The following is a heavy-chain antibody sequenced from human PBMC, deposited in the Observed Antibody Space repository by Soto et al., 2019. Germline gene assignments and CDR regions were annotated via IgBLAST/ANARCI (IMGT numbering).Heavy chain of an antibody. D-gene: IGHD1-1*01. J-gene: IGHJ6*02. Sequence: ASVKVSCKASGYTFTSYGISWVRQAPGQGLEWMGWISAYNGNTNYAQKLQGRVTMTTDTSTSTAYMELRSLRSDDTAVYYCARDLTGNHLYYYYGMDVCGQGTTVTVYS. V-gene: IGHV1-18*04. CDR2: ISAYNGNT. CDR3: ARDLTGNHLYYYYGMDV. CDR1: GYTFTSYG.